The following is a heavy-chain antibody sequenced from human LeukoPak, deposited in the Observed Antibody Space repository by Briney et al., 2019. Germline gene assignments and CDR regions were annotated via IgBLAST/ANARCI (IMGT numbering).Heavy chain of an antibody. Sequence: PGGSLRLSCAASGSTFSNYWIHWVRQAPGKGLVWVSRINPDGSRTNYADSVAGRFAISRDNAKNMLYLQMNSLRVEDTAVYYCSWDHTGKEDVWGQGTMVTVSS. CDR3: SWDHTGKEDV. CDR1: GSTFSNYW. CDR2: INPDGSRT. D-gene: IGHD1-26*01. V-gene: IGHV3-74*01. J-gene: IGHJ3*01.